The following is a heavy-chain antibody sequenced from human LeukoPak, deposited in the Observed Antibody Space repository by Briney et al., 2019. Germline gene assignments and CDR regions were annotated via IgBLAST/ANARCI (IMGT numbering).Heavy chain of an antibody. CDR2: IYYSGST. J-gene: IGHJ4*02. Sequence: PSETLSLTCTVSGGSISSSSSYWDWIRQPPGKGLEWIGNIYYSGSTNYNASLKSRVTISVDTSKNQFSLKLSSVTAADTALYCCARRGGGSWYYFDYWGQGTLVTVSS. CDR1: GGSISSSSSY. D-gene: IGHD2-15*01. V-gene: IGHV4-39*01. CDR3: ARRGGGSWYYFDY.